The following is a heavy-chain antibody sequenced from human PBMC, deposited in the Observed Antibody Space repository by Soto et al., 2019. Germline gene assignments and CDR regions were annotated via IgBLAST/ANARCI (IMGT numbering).Heavy chain of an antibody. D-gene: IGHD5-18*01. CDR3: AKDRQRYGRGLYYYYGMDV. V-gene: IGHV3-43*01. CDR2: ISWDGGST. CDR1: GFTFDDYT. Sequence: EVQLVESGGVVVQPGGSLRLSCAASGFTFDDYTMHWVRQAPGKGLEWVSLISWDGGSTYYADSVKGRFTICRDNSKNSLYLQMNSLRTEDTALYYCAKDRQRYGRGLYYYYGMDVWGQGTTVTVSS. J-gene: IGHJ6*02.